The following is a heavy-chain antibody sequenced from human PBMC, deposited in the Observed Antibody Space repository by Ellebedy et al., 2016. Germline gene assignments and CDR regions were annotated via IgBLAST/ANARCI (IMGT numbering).Heavy chain of an antibody. CDR1: GYTFSSYD. J-gene: IGHJ4*02. Sequence: ASVKVSCKTSGYTFSSYDITWVRQATGQGLEWMGWMRPNSGNRGYAQRFQGRVTMTRDTSISTAYMELSDLMSEDTAIYYCARSYSSNWYHIDYWGQGTLVTVSS. V-gene: IGHV1-8*01. CDR3: ARSYSSNWYHIDY. CDR2: MRPNSGNR. D-gene: IGHD6-13*01.